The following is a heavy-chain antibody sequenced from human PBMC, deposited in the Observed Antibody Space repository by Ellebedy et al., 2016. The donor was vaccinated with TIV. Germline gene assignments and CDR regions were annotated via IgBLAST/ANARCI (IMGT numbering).Heavy chain of an antibody. D-gene: IGHD1-26*01. V-gene: IGHV3-30*18. Sequence: PGGFLRLSCAASGFTFSSYGMPWVRQAPGKGLEWVAVVSNDGSQKFYADSVKGRFTISRDNSKSTLYLQMNSLRPEDTAVYFCAKGPYATSGRPSYYFQYWGQGTLVTVSS. J-gene: IGHJ4*02. CDR2: VSNDGSQK. CDR1: GFTFSSYG. CDR3: AKGPYATSGRPSYYFQY.